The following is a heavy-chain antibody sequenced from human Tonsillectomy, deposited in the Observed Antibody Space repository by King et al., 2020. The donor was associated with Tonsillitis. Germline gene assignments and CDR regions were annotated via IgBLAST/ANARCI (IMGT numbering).Heavy chain of an antibody. CDR3: ASGIPFDY. CDR1: EFTFNSYS. Sequence: QLVQSGGGLVQPGGSLRLSCAASEFTFNSYSINWVRQAPGKGLEWLSYISSSSITIYYAESVKGRLTISRDNAKNSLYLQMNSLRAEDTAVYYCASGIPFDYWGQGTLVTVSS. J-gene: IGHJ4*02. CDR2: ISSSSITI. V-gene: IGHV3-48*01.